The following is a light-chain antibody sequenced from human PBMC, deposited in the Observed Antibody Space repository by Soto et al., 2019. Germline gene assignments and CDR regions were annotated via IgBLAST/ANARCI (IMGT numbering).Light chain of an antibody. J-gene: IGKJ5*01. CDR1: QSLTSY. Sequence: EVVLTQSPAALSLSPGERATLSCRASQSLTSYLAWYKQKPGQAPRLLIYDASNRATGIPPRFSGSGSGTDFTLTITRLEPEDFAVYYCQQYGSSPRTFGQGTRLEIK. V-gene: IGKV3-20*01. CDR2: DAS. CDR3: QQYGSSPRT.